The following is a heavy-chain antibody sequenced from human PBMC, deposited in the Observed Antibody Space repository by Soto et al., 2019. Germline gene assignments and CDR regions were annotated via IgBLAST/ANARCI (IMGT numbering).Heavy chain of an antibody. CDR1: GFTFSSYS. D-gene: IGHD6-6*01. V-gene: IGHV3-21*01. CDR3: ARDRGIEARHNWFDP. Sequence: GGSLRLSCAASGFTFSSYSMNWVRQAPGKGLEWVSSISSSSSYIYYADSVKGRFTISRDNAKNSLYLQMNSLRAEDTAVYYCARDRGIEARHNWFDPWGQXTLVTVSS. J-gene: IGHJ5*02. CDR2: ISSSSSYI.